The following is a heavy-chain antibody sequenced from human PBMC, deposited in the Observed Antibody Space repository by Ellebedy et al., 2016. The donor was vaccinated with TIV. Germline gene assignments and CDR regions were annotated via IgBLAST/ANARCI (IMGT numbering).Heavy chain of an antibody. CDR2: IRVYNGNT. J-gene: IGHJ4*02. Sequence: AASVKVSCKASGYTFTSYGINWVRQAPGQGLEWLGWIRVYNGNTNYAQKLPGRVTMTTDTSTSKAYMELRSLRSDDTAVYYCARDLGVGSGSYYNLFDYWGQGTLVTVSS. CDR3: ARDLGVGSGSYYNLFDY. CDR1: GYTFTSYG. V-gene: IGHV1-18*04. D-gene: IGHD3-10*01.